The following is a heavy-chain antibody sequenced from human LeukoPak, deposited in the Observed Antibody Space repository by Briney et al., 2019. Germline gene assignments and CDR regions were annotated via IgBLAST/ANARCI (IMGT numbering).Heavy chain of an antibody. Sequence: SQTLSLTCDISGESVSSKNGAWNWIRQSPSRGLEWLGRTYCRSKWYTDYAVSMNGRITISPDTSKNQFSLQLNSVTPDDTAVYYCARDVGTSGWHTFDYWGQGTLVTVSS. CDR1: GESVSSKNGA. CDR3: ARDVGTSGWHTFDY. CDR2: TYCRSKWYT. J-gene: IGHJ4*02. D-gene: IGHD6-19*01. V-gene: IGHV6-1*01.